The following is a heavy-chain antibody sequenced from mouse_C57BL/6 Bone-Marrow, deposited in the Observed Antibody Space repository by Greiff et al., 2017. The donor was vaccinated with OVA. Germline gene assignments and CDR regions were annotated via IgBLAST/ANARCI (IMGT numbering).Heavy chain of an antibody. Sequence: VQLQQPGAELVKPGASVKVSCKASGYTFTSYWMHWVKQRPGQGLEWIGRIHPSDSDTNYNQQFKGKATLTVAKSSSTAYMRLSSLTSEDSAVYYSAKGGVVEYYFDYWGQGTTLTVSS. CDR3: AKGGVVEYYFDY. CDR1: GYTFTSYW. CDR2: IHPSDSDT. V-gene: IGHV1-74*01. J-gene: IGHJ2*01.